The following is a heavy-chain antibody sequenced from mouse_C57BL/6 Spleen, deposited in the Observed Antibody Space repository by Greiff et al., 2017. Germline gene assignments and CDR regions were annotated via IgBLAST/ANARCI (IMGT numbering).Heavy chain of an antibody. V-gene: IGHV1-18*01. Sequence: EVKLMESGPELVKPGASVKIPCKASGYTFTDYNMDWVKQSHGKSLEWIGDINPNNGGTIYNQKFKGKATLTVDKSSSPAYMELRSLTSEDTAVYYCARLTGTPLYAMDYWGQGTSVTVSS. CDR3: ARLTGTPLYAMDY. J-gene: IGHJ4*01. D-gene: IGHD4-1*01. CDR1: GYTFTDYN. CDR2: INPNNGGT.